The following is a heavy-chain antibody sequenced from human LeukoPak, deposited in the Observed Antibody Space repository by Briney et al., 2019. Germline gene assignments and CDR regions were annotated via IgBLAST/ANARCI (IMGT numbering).Heavy chain of an antibody. V-gene: IGHV3-53*01. Sequence: PGGSLGLSCAASGFTISSNYMGWVRQAPGKGLEWVSVIYSDGRTYDADTVKGRFTISRDNTKNTLNLQMNSLRAEDTAIYYCARDSSHYVGSSDYWGQGTQVTVSS. D-gene: IGHD4-17*01. CDR1: GFTISSNY. CDR3: ARDSSHYVGSSDY. J-gene: IGHJ4*02. CDR2: IYSDGRT.